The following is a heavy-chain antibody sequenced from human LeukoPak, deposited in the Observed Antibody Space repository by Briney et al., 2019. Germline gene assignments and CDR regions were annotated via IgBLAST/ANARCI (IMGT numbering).Heavy chain of an antibody. CDR2: IDSDGSST. CDR3: ARGAYYDFWSGPIPPPVDY. D-gene: IGHD3-3*01. V-gene: IGHV3-74*01. J-gene: IGHJ4*02. Sequence: GGSLRLSCAASGFTFSSYWMHWVRQAPGKGLVWVSRIDSDGSSTSYADSVKGRFTISGDNAKNTLYLQMNSLRAEDTAVYYCARGAYYDFWSGPIPPPVDYWGQGTLVTVSS. CDR1: GFTFSSYW.